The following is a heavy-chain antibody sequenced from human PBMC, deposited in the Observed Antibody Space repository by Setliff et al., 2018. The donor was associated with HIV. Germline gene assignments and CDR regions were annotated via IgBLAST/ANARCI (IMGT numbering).Heavy chain of an antibody. CDR3: ARETYYGSGSYLPTEYYYYYMDV. CDR1: GYTLTELS. CDR2: FDPEDGET. J-gene: IGHJ6*03. V-gene: IGHV1-24*01. Sequence: ASVKVSCKVSGYTLTELSMHWVRQAPGKGLEWMGGFDPEDGETIYAQKFQGRVTMTEDTSTDTAYMELSSLRSEDTAVYYCARETYYGSGSYLPTEYYYYYMDVWGKGTTVTVSS. D-gene: IGHD3-10*01.